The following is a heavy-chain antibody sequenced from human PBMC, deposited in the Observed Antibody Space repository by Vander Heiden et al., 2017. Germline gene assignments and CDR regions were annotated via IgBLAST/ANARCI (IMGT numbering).Heavy chain of an antibody. V-gene: IGHV3-74*01. D-gene: IGHD4-17*01. J-gene: IGHJ4*02. Sequence: EVQLEESGGGLVQPGGCLRPPCAASGFTFSRFWMQWVRQAPGGGLVWVSHINSDGSDSSYADSVKGRFTISRDNTKNTLYLQMNSLRAEDTAVYYCVRDNYGVDYWGQGTLVTVSS. CDR2: INSDGSDS. CDR3: VRDNYGVDY. CDR1: GFTFSRFW.